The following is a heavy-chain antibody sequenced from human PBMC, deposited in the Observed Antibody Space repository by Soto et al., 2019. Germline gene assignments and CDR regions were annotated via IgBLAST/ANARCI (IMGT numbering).Heavy chain of an antibody. Sequence: GESLKISCKGSGYDITTYWISWVRQMPGRGLEWMGRIDPSDSYINYSPSFQGHVTFSADRSTNTAYLQWNSLKASDTAIAYCETHHYSASSWLDPWGQGTLVAVSS. CDR2: IDPSDSYI. V-gene: IGHV5-10-1*01. J-gene: IGHJ5*02. CDR1: GYDITTYW. D-gene: IGHD4-4*01. CDR3: ETHHYSASSWLDP.